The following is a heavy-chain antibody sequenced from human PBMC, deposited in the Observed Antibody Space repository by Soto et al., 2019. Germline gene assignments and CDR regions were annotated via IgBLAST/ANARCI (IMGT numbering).Heavy chain of an antibody. J-gene: IGHJ4*02. V-gene: IGHV3-30*18. CDR2: ISYDGSSK. CDR1: GFTFSSYG. D-gene: IGHD3-10*01. CDR3: AKEGGSGNVGYYFDY. Sequence: QVQLVESGGGVVQPGRSLRLSCAASGFTFSSYGMHWVRQAPGKGLEWVAVISYDGSSKYYADSVKGRFTISRDNSKNTLYLQMNSLRAEDTAVYYCAKEGGSGNVGYYFDYWGQGTLVTVSS.